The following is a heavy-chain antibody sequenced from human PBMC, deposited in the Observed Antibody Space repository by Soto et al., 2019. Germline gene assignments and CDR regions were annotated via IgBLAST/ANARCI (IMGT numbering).Heavy chain of an antibody. CDR1: GFTFDDYA. Sequence: PGGSLRLSCAASGFTFDDYAVHWVRQAPGKGLEWVSGISWNSGSIGYADSVKGRFTISRDNAKNSLYLQMNSLRAEDTALYYCAKDNGAAAGTLFDYWGQGTLVTVSS. CDR2: ISWNSGSI. V-gene: IGHV3-9*01. CDR3: AKDNGAAAGTLFDY. J-gene: IGHJ4*02. D-gene: IGHD6-13*01.